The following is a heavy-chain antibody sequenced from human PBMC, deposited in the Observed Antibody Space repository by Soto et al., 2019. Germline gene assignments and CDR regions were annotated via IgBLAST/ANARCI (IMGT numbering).Heavy chain of an antibody. D-gene: IGHD3-3*01. J-gene: IGHJ5*02. Sequence: SVKVSCKASGGTFSSYAISWVRQAPGQGLEWMGGIIPIFGTANYAQKFQGRVTITADESTSTAYMELSSLRSEDTAMYYCARGSYYGGHYEAWFDPWGQGTLVTVSS. CDR1: GGTFSSYA. V-gene: IGHV1-69*13. CDR2: IIPIFGTA. CDR3: ARGSYYGGHYEAWFDP.